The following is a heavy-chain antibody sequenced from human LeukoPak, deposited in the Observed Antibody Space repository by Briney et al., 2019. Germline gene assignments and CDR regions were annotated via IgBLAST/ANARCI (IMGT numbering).Heavy chain of an antibody. CDR1: GGTFSSYA. CDR3: ARSPSRYYFDY. D-gene: IGHD4-17*01. CDR2: IIPIFGTA. V-gene: IGHV1-69*13. Sequence: ASVKVSCKASGGTFSSYAISWVLQAPGQGLEWMGGIIPIFGTANYAQKFQGRVTITADESTSTAYMELSSLRSEDTAVYYCARSPSRYYFDYWGQGTLVTVSS. J-gene: IGHJ4*02.